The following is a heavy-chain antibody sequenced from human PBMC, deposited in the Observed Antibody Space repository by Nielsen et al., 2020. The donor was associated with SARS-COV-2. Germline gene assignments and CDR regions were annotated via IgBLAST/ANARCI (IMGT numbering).Heavy chain of an antibody. D-gene: IGHD5-18*01. CDR2: INAGNGNT. Sequence: ASVKVSCKTSGYTFTSYAMHWVRQAPGQRLEWMGWINAGNGNTKYSQKFQGRVTITRDTSASTAYMELSSLRSEDTAVYYCAKVRSYGQFDYWGQGTLVTVSS. V-gene: IGHV1-3*01. CDR1: GYTFTSYA. J-gene: IGHJ4*02. CDR3: AKVRSYGQFDY.